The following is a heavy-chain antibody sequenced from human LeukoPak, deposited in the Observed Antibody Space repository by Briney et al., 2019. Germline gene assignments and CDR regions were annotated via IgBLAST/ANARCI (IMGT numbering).Heavy chain of an antibody. D-gene: IGHD1-1*01. J-gene: IGHJ3*01. CDR3: AGNDYSY. CDR1: GVTVSSNY. V-gene: IGHV3-53*01. CDR2: IYSGGST. Sequence: GGSLRLSCAASGVTVSSNYMSWVREAPGTGLEWVSVIYSGGSTYYADSVKGRFTISRDNSKNTLYLQMNSLRAEDTAVYYCAGNDYSYWGQGTMVTVSS.